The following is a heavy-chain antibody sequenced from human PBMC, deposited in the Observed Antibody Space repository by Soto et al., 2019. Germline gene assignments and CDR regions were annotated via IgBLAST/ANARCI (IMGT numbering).Heavy chain of an antibody. J-gene: IGHJ5*02. D-gene: IGHD3-3*01. CDR1: GFTFSSQW. CDR2: IKGDGSAK. V-gene: IGHV3-7*01. CDR3: AISYDSPGGP. Sequence: VHLVESGGGLVQPGGSLRLSCAASGFTFSSQWMSWVRQTPGKGLEWVANIKGDGSAKYYVDSVRGRFTISRDNAKNSLYLQMNSLRVEDTAVYYCAISYDSPGGPWGQGTLVTVSS.